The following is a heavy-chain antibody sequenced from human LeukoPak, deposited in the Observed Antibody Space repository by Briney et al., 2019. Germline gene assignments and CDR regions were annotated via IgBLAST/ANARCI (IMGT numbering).Heavy chain of an antibody. Sequence: PSETLSLTCTVSGYSISNHYYWGWIRQPPGKGLEWIGSIYHSGRTYYNPSLKSRVTISIDTSKNQFSLRLTSVTVADTAVYYCARWDNYDILTGPDYWGQGTLVTVSS. V-gene: IGHV4-38-2*02. CDR3: ARWDNYDILTGPDY. D-gene: IGHD3-9*01. J-gene: IGHJ4*02. CDR1: GYSISNHYY. CDR2: IYHSGRT.